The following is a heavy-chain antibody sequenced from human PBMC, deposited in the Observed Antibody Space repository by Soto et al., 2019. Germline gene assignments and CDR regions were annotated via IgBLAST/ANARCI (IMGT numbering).Heavy chain of an antibody. Sequence: SQELSVTWTVSAGSIRTYYRRLIRQPPGKGLEWIVYIYYSGSTNYNPSLKSRVTLSVDTSKNQFSLKLSSVTAADTAVYYCARGGAAAGTGYWGQGTLVTVS. J-gene: IGHJ4*02. CDR1: AGSIRTYY. V-gene: IGHV4-59*01. CDR2: IYYSGST. D-gene: IGHD6-13*01. CDR3: ARGGAAAGTGY.